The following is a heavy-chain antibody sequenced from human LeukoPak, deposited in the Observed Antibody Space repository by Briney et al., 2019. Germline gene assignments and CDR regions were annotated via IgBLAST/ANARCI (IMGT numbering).Heavy chain of an antibody. CDR1: GFTFDDYA. CDR2: MSWNSGSI. Sequence: PGGSLRLSCAAAGFTFDDYAMGWVRHAPGKGREWVAGMSWNSGSIVYADSVKGRFTISRDNAKNSMYLQMNRLRAEDTALYYCAKDICGGSYCYYLDYWGQGTLVAVSS. CDR3: AKDICGGSYCYYLDY. V-gene: IGHV3-9*01. D-gene: IGHD1-26*01. J-gene: IGHJ4*02.